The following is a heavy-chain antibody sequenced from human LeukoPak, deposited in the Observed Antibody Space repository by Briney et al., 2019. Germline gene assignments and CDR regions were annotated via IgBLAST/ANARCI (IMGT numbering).Heavy chain of an antibody. CDR3: ARNRAYYGSEIYYNQYYFDY. CDR1: GGSVSSGSYY. J-gene: IGHJ4*02. CDR2: IYYSGST. V-gene: IGHV4-61*01. Sequence: PSETLSLTCTVSGGSVSSGSYYWSWIRQPPGKGLEWIGYIYYSGSTSYNPSLNSRVTMSVDTSKNQFSLNLISATAADTAVYYCARNRAYYGSEIYYNQYYFDYWGQGTLVTVSS. D-gene: IGHD3-10*01.